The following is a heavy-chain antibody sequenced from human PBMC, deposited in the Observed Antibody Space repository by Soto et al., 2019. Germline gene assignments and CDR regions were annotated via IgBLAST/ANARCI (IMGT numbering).Heavy chain of an antibody. Sequence: EVQLVESGGGLVQPGGSLRLSCAASGFTLSSYWMSWVRQAPGNGLEWVANINQAGSEKYYVDSVKGRFTISRDNAKNSLYLQMNSLRAEDTAVYYCARDSGDMVATILFDSWGQGTLVTVSS. D-gene: IGHD5-12*01. V-gene: IGHV3-7*03. CDR1: GFTLSSYW. CDR3: ARDSGDMVATILFDS. J-gene: IGHJ4*02. CDR2: INQAGSEK.